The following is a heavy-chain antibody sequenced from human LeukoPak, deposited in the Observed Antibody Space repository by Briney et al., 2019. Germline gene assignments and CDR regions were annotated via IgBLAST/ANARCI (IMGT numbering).Heavy chain of an antibody. CDR3: ARVITGTTDYFDY. J-gene: IGHJ4*02. CDR1: GGSVSSGSYY. Sequence: SETLSLTCTVSGGSVSSGSYYWSWIRQPPGKGLEWIGYIYYSGSTNYNPSLKSRVTISVDTSKNQFSLKLSSVTAADTAVYCCARVITGTTDYFDYWGQGTLVTVSS. V-gene: IGHV4-61*01. D-gene: IGHD1-7*01. CDR2: IYYSGST.